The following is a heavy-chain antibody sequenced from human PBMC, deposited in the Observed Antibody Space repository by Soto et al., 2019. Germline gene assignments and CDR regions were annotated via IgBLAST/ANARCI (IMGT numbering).Heavy chain of an antibody. CDR2: IWNDGRTT. D-gene: IGHD4-17*01. J-gene: IGHJ1*01. V-gene: IGHV3-33*01. CDR1: GFAFKFCG. Sequence: QEQLVESGGGVVQPGGSLRLSCAASGFAFKFCGMHWVRQAPGKGLEWVAVIWNDGRTTFYVDSVRGRFTVSRDDSKSTLFLQLTSLRLEDTAMYFCARDDGYGDPEYFQLWGQGTLVIVSS. CDR3: ARDDGYGDPEYFQL.